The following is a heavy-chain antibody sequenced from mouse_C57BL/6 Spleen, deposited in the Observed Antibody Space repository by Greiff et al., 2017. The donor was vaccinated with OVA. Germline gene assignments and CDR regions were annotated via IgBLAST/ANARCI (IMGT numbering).Heavy chain of an antibody. CDR1: GYTFTSYW. J-gene: IGHJ3*01. V-gene: IGHV1-61*01. CDR3: ARSGSNYWCAY. CDR2: IYPSDSET. Sequence: QVQLQQPGAELVRPGSSVKLSCKASGYTFTSYWMDWVKQRPGQGLEWIGNIYPSDSETHYNQKFKDKATLTVDKSSSTAYMQLSSLTSEDSAVYYCARSGSNYWCAYWGQGTLVTVSA. D-gene: IGHD2-5*01.